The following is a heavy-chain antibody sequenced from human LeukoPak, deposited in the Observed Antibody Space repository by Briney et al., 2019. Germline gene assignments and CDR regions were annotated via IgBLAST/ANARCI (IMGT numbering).Heavy chain of an antibody. CDR3: ARAPYYYDSSGTYYYMDV. V-gene: IGHV4-59*01. CDR2: IYYSGST. D-gene: IGHD3-22*01. CDR1: GGSISSYY. Sequence: PSETLSLTCTVSGGSISSYYWSWIRQPPGKGLEWIGYIYYSGSTNYNPSLKSRVTISVDTSKNQFSLKLSSVTAADTAVYYCARAPYYYDSSGTYYYMDVWGKGTTVTVSS. J-gene: IGHJ6*03.